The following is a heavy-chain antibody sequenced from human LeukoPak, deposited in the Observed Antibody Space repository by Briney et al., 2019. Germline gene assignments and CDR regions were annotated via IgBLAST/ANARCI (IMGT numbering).Heavy chain of an antibody. CDR1: GGSISSGGYY. CDR2: IYYSGST. V-gene: IGHV4-31*03. J-gene: IGHJ4*02. D-gene: IGHD5-24*01. Sequence: SQTLSLTCTVSGGSISSGGYYWSWIRQRPGKGLEWIGYIYYSGSTYYNPSLKSRVTISVDTSKNQFSLKLSSVTAADTAVYYCARGARGGKMATTFDYWGQGTLVTVSS. CDR3: ARGARGGKMATTFDY.